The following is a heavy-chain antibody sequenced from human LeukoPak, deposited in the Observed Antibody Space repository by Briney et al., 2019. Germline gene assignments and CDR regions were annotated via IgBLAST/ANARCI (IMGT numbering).Heavy chain of an antibody. D-gene: IGHD3-3*01. CDR3: ARGIPFWSGPYFDY. CDR2: IYYSGST. CDR1: GYSISRGYY. Sequence: SETLSLTCTVSGYSISRGYYWGWIRQPPGKGLEWIGYIYYSGSTYYNPSLKSRVTISVDTSKNQFSLKLSSVTAADTAVYYCARGIPFWSGPYFDYWGQGTLVTVSS. J-gene: IGHJ4*02. V-gene: IGHV4-38-2*02.